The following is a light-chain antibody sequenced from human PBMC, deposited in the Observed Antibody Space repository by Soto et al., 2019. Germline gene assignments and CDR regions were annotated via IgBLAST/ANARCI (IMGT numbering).Light chain of an antibody. CDR3: LRDYNYFT. CDR1: QGIRND. J-gene: IGKJ3*01. V-gene: IGKV1-6*01. CDR2: PAS. Sequence: AIQMTQSPSSLSASVGDRVTITCRASQGIRNDLGWYQQKPGKAPKLLIYPASTLRSGVPSRFSATGSGTNFTLTISSLQPEDFATYYCLRDYNYFTFGPGTKVDVK.